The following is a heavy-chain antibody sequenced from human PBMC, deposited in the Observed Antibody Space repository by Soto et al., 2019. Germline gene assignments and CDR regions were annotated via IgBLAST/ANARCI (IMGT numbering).Heavy chain of an antibody. CDR1: GGSFSRTDYY. CDR2: IFYSGTT. V-gene: IGHV4-39*01. CDR3: ANGGYYVGGGFHFDY. Sequence: SETLSLTCTVSGGSFSRTDYYWDWIRQPPGKGLEWIGSIFYSGTTYYNPSLKSRVSISIDPAKNQFSLTLTSVTAADTAVYYCANGGYYVGGGFHFDYWGQGSLVTVSS. J-gene: IGHJ4*02. D-gene: IGHD3-22*01.